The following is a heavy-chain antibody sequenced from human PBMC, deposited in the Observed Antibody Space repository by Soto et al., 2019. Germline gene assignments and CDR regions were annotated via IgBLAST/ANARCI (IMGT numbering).Heavy chain of an antibody. Sequence: VAVISYDGSNKYYADSVKGRFTISRDNSKNTLYLQMNSLRAEDTAVYYCANQFVDTAMYYYYYGMDVWGQGTTVTVSS. J-gene: IGHJ6*02. V-gene: IGHV3-30*18. CDR3: ANQFVDTAMYYYYYGMDV. CDR2: ISYDGSNK. D-gene: IGHD5-18*01.